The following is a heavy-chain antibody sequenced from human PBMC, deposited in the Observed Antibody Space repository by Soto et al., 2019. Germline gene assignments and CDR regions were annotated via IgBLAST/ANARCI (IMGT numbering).Heavy chain of an antibody. CDR1: GYTFTDHY. J-gene: IGHJ4*02. V-gene: IGHV1-2*02. Sequence: QVQLVQSGAEVKKPGASVTVSCKASGYTFTDHYIYWVRQAPGQGLEWMGWVNPKNGGTNYAQKFQGRVTMTTDTSISTAYMEVSRLTSDDTAVYFCARARWIAGSYSCDYWGQGTLVTVSS. CDR2: VNPKNGGT. D-gene: IGHD5-12*01. CDR3: ARARWIAGSYSCDY.